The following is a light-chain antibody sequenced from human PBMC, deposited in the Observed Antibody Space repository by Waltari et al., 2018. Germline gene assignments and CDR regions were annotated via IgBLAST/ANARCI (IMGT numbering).Light chain of an antibody. V-gene: IGKV1-39*01. J-gene: IGKJ2*01. CDR1: QTVSSD. CDR3: QQNYVTPFT. Sequence: DIQMTQSPSSLSASVGDSVTITCRACQTVSSDLHWYQQRPGKAPKLLIYSASTLQSGVPSRFSGRGSGTDFTLTISNLQPEDFATYFCQQNYVTPFTFGLGTKLEIK. CDR2: SAS.